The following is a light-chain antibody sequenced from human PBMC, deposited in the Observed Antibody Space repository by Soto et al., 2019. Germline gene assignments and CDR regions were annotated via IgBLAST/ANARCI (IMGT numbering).Light chain of an antibody. J-gene: IGKJ1*01. CDR1: QSVSSS. CDR3: QQYNNWPPWT. V-gene: IGKV3-15*01. Sequence: EIVMTQSPATLSVSPWERATLSCRASQSVSSSLAWYQQRPGQAPRLLIYGASTRATGIPARFSGSGSGTEFTLTISSLQSEDFAVYYCQQYNNWPPWTFGQGTKADIK. CDR2: GAS.